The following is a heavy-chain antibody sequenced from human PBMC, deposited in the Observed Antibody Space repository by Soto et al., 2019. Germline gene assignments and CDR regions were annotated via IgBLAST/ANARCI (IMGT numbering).Heavy chain of an antibody. CDR1: GFIFSDSY. V-gene: IGHV3-74*03. J-gene: IGHJ5*02. D-gene: IGHD4-17*01. CDR2: INEDGTYT. Sequence: EVQLVESGGGLVQPGGALRLSCAASGFIFSDSYMHWVRQVPVKGLVWVSQINEDGTYTKYADFVKGRFTISRDNARSTLFLQMNGLRDEDTAVYYCVRPDPTVSSTGVSWGQGTLVTVSS. CDR3: VRPDPTVSSTGVS.